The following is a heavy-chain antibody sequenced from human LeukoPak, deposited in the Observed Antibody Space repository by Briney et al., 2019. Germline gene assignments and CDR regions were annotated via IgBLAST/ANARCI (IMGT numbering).Heavy chain of an antibody. CDR1: GDSTRSNAYY. Sequence: SETLSLTCTVSGDSTRSNAYYWNWIRQPPGKGLEWIGEIDHSGSTNHNPSLESRVTTSVDTSKNQFSLRLSSVTAADTAVYYCARGSSTRNWYFDLWGRGTLVTVSS. V-gene: IGHV4-39*07. J-gene: IGHJ2*01. CDR2: IDHSGST. CDR3: ARGSSTRNWYFDL.